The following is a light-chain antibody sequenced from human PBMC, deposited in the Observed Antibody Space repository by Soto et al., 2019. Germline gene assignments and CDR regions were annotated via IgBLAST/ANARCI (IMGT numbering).Light chain of an antibody. CDR2: EVT. J-gene: IGLJ2*01. V-gene: IGLV2-8*01. Sequence: QSALTQPPSASGSPGQSVTISCTGTSSDIGGYNFVSWYQQLPGRAPKLMIYEVTQRPSGVPDRFSGSKSGNTASLTVSGLQAEDEADYCCASYAGNNNLIFGGGTKLTVL. CDR1: SSDIGGYNF. CDR3: ASYAGNNNLI.